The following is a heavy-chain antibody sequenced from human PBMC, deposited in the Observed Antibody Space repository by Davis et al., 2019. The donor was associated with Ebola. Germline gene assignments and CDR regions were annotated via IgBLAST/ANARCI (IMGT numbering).Heavy chain of an antibody. Sequence: GSLRLSCAVYGGSFSGYYWSWIRQPPGKGLEWIGEINHSGSTNYNPSLKSRVTISVDTSKNQFSLKLSSVTAADTAVYYCARGSPYYYDRRGRFDYWGQGTLVTVSS. J-gene: IGHJ4*02. V-gene: IGHV4-34*01. D-gene: IGHD3-22*01. CDR2: INHSGST. CDR1: GGSFSGYY. CDR3: ARGSPYYYDRRGRFDY.